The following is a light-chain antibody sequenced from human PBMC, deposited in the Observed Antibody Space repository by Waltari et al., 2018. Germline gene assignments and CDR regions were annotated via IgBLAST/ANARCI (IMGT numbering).Light chain of an antibody. CDR2: YVT. V-gene: IGLV2-8*01. J-gene: IGLJ3*02. Sequence: QSALTQPPSASGSPGQSVPISGTGTNSDVADYDYVSWYQYHPGKAPKLLIYYVTKRPSGVPDRFSGSKSGNTASLTVSGLQAEDEADYYCSSYARSSHVVFGGGTKLTVL. CDR3: SSYARSSHVV. CDR1: NSDVADYDY.